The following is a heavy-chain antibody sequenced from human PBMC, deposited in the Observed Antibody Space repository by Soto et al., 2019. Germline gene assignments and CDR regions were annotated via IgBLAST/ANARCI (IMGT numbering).Heavy chain of an antibody. CDR3: ARKGAAASYAHYYMDV. D-gene: IGHD6-13*01. J-gene: IGHJ6*03. CDR2: VYYSGNT. V-gene: IGHV4-59*01. CDR1: GGSISPYY. Sequence: QVQLQESGPGLVKPSETLSLTCTVSGGSISPYYWSWIRQPPGKGLEWIGYVYYSGNTNYNPSLEGRFTLSVDTSRNRFSLNRTSATAADTAVYYCARKGAAASYAHYYMDVWGRGTAVTASS.